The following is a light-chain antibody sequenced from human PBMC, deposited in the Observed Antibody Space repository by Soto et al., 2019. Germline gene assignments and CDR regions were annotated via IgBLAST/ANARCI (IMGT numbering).Light chain of an antibody. Sequence: EIVMTQSPAALSVSPGERATLSCRASQSVSSSYLAWYQQKPGQAPRLLIYGSSNRATGIPDRFSGSGSGTDFTLTISRLEPEDFAIYYCQQYGSSQTFGQGTKVDIK. CDR3: QQYGSSQT. CDR1: QSVSSSY. V-gene: IGKV3-20*01. CDR2: GSS. J-gene: IGKJ1*01.